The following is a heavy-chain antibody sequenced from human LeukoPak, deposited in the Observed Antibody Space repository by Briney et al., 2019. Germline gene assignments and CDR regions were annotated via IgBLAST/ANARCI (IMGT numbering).Heavy chain of an antibody. Sequence: GGSLRLSCAASGFTFNSYATIWLRQAPGKGLEWVSAISGSGSSTYYPDPVKGRLTSSRDNSKDTLYQQMNSLGVEDTAVYYCAKDVVVVAANGGTFDYWGQGTLVTVSS. J-gene: IGHJ4*02. V-gene: IGHV3-23*01. D-gene: IGHD2-15*01. CDR1: GFTFNSYA. CDR2: ISGSGSST. CDR3: AKDVVVVAANGGTFDY.